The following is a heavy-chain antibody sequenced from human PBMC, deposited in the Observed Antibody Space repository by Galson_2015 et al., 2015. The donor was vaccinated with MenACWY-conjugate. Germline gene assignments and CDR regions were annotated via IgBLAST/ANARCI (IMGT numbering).Heavy chain of an antibody. Sequence: SETLSLTCAVSGGSISISNWWSWVRQPPGKGLEWIGEIYHSGSTNYNPSLKSRVTISVDKSKNQFSLKLSSVTAADTAVYYCARLTGGYNWFDPWGQGTLVTVSS. J-gene: IGHJ5*02. D-gene: IGHD7-27*01. CDR3: ARLTGGYNWFDP. CDR2: IYHSGST. CDR1: GGSISISNW. V-gene: IGHV4-4*02.